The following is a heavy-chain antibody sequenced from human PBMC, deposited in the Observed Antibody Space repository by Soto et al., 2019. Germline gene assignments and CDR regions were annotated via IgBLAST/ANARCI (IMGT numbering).Heavy chain of an antibody. CDR2: INPSGGST. D-gene: IGHD2-15*01. CDR1: GYTFTSYY. J-gene: IGHJ4*02. V-gene: IGHV1-46*01. Sequence: QVQLVQSGAEVKKPGASVKVSCKASGYTFTSYYMHWVRQAPGQGLEWMGIINPSGGSTSYAQKFQGRVTMTRVTATSTVYMELSSLRSEDTAVYYCARERIVVVAATFSGRYCFDYWGQGTLVAVSS. CDR3: ARERIVVVAATFSGRYCFDY.